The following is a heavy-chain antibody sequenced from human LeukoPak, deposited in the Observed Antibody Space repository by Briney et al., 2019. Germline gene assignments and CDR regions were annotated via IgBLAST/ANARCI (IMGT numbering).Heavy chain of an antibody. CDR2: ISSSSSYI. J-gene: IGHJ4*02. Sequence: PGGSLRLSCAASGFTFSSYSMNWVRQAPGKGLEWVSSISSSSSYIYYADSVKGRFTISRDNAKNSLYLQMNSLRAEDTAVYYCARSSLNLRFLEWWGIYYFDYWGQGTLVTVSS. V-gene: IGHV3-21*01. D-gene: IGHD3-3*01. CDR1: GFTFSSYS. CDR3: ARSSLNLRFLEWWGIYYFDY.